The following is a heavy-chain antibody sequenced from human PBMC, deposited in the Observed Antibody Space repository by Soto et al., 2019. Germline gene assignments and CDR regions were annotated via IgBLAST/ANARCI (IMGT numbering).Heavy chain of an antibody. CDR2: IFWDDDK. V-gene: IGHV2-5*02. J-gene: IGHJ4*02. CDR1: GFSLSTRGVG. Sequence: QITLKESGPTLVKPTQTLMLTCTFSGFSLSTRGVGVAWIRQPPGKALEWLALIFWDDDKWYSPSLKSRLTITEDTSKNHVVLTMTNMYPVDTATYYCAHRPRCYAYYVDYWGQGTLVSVSS. D-gene: IGHD2-2*01. CDR3: AHRPRCYAYYVDY.